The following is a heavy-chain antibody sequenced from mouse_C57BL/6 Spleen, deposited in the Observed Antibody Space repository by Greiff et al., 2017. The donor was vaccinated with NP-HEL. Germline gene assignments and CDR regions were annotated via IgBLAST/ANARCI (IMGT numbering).Heavy chain of an antibody. CDR1: GFTFSSYG. Sequence: EVHLVEPGGDLVKPGGSLKLSCAASGFTFSSYGMSWVRQTPDKRLEWVATISSGGSYTYYPDSVKGRFTISRNNAKNTMYLQMSSLKSEDTAMYKRARHACDHYFDYWGKGTTLTVSS. V-gene: IGHV5-6*01. CDR3: ARHACDHYFDY. CDR2: ISSGGSYT. J-gene: IGHJ2*01.